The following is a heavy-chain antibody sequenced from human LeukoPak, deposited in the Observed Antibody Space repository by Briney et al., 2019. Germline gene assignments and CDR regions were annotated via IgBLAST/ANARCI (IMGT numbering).Heavy chain of an antibody. V-gene: IGHV3-48*04. CDR2: ISSSSSTI. CDR1: GFTFSSYS. D-gene: IGHD2-2*01. Sequence: GRSLRLSCAASGFTFSSYSMNWVRQAPGKGLEWVSYISSSSSTIYYADSVKGRFTISRDNAKNSLYLQMNSLRAEDTAVYYCARCGLGSTSCSFDYWGQGTLVTVSS. J-gene: IGHJ4*02. CDR3: ARCGLGSTSCSFDY.